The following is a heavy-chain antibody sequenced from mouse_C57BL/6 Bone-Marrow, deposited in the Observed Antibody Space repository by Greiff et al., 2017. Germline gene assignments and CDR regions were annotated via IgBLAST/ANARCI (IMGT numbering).Heavy chain of an antibody. V-gene: IGHV1-54*01. D-gene: IGHD1-1*01. J-gene: IGHJ2*01. CDR3: ARPSYYYGSSSFDY. Sequence: VHLVESGAELVRPGTSVKVSCKASGYAFTNYLIEWVKQRPGQGLEWIGVINPGSGGTNYNEKFKGKATLTADKSSSTAYMQLSSLTSEDSAVYFCARPSYYYGSSSFDYWGQGTTLTVSS. CDR1: GYAFTNYL. CDR2: INPGSGGT.